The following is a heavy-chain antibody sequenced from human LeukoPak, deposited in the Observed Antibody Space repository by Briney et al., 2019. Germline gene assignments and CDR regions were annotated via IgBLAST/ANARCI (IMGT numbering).Heavy chain of an antibody. CDR3: ARRPGYYYDSSGYYLAYFDY. V-gene: IGHV4-34*01. CDR2: INHSGST. D-gene: IGHD3-22*01. Sequence: SETLSLTCAVYGGSFSGYYWSWIRQPPGKGLEWIGEINHSGSTNYNPSLKSRVTISVDTSKNQFSLKLSSVTAADTAVYYCARRPGYYYDSSGYYLAYFDYWGQGTLVTVSS. J-gene: IGHJ4*02. CDR1: GGSFSGYY.